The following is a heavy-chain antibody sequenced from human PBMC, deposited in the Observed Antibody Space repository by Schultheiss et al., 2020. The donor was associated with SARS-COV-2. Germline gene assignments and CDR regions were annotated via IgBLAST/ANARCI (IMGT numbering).Heavy chain of an antibody. D-gene: IGHD3-22*01. V-gene: IGHV4-61*01. CDR1: GGSVSSGSYY. CDR2: IFYSGNT. J-gene: IGHJ4*02. CDR3: ARCSSGYYGFDS. Sequence: SETLSLTCTVSGGSVSSGSYYWSWIRQPPGKDLEWVGYIFYSGNTDYNLSLKSRLTISVDTSKNQFSLKLRSVTAADTAVYFCARCSSGYYGFDSWGQGTLVTVSS.